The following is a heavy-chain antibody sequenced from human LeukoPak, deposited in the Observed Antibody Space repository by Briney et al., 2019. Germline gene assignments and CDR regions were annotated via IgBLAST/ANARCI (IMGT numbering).Heavy chain of an antibody. D-gene: IGHD3-22*01. Sequence: PGGSLRLSCAASGFTFSSYGMHWVRQAPGKGLEWVAVIWYDGTKKHYTDSVKGRFTISRDNSKSTLYHQMNSLRAEDTALYYCARDLASYYYDSSGYPRGTMDVWSQGTTVTVSS. J-gene: IGHJ6*02. V-gene: IGHV3-33*01. CDR2: IWYDGTKK. CDR3: ARDLASYYYDSSGYPRGTMDV. CDR1: GFTFSSYG.